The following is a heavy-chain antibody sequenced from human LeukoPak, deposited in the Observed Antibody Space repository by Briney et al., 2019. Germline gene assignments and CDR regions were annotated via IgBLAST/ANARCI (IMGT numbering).Heavy chain of an antibody. V-gene: IGHV5-51*01. CDR1: GYSFTSYW. CDR3: ARRDLYCGGDCYPAVSDY. Sequence: GESLKISCKGSGYSFTSYWIGWVRQVPGKGLEWMGIIYPGDSDTRYSPSFQGQVTISADKSISTAYLQWSSLKASDTAMYYCARRDLYCGGDCYPAVSDYWGQGTLVTVSS. D-gene: IGHD2-21*02. J-gene: IGHJ4*02. CDR2: IYPGDSDT.